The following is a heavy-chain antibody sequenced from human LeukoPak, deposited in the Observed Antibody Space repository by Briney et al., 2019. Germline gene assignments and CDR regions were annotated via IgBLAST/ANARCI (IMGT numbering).Heavy chain of an antibody. J-gene: IGHJ3*02. CDR2: ISYDGSNK. CDR3: ARDALAFDI. CDR1: GFTFSSYA. Sequence: GGSLRLSCAASGFTFSSYAMHWVRQAPGKGLEWVAVISYDGSNKYYADSVKGRFTISRVNSKNTLYLQMNSLRAEDTAVNYCARDALAFDIWGQGTMVTVSS. V-gene: IGHV3-30-3*01.